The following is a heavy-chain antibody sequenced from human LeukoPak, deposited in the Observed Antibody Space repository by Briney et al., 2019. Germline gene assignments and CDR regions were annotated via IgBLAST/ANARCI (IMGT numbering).Heavy chain of an antibody. CDR1: GGSISSYY. V-gene: IGHV4-59*08. J-gene: IGHJ4*02. CDR2: IYYSGST. D-gene: IGHD6-13*01. Sequence: SETLSLTCTVSGGSISSYYWSWIRQPPGKGLEWIGYIYYSGSTNYNPSLKSRVTISLDTSKNQYSLKLSSVTAADTAVYYCARHVGSSSWQNFDYWGQGTLVTVSS. CDR3: ARHVGSSSWQNFDY.